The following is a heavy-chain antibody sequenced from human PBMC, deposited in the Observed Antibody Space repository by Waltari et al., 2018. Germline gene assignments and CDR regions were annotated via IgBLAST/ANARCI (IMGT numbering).Heavy chain of an antibody. Sequence: QVQLVQSGAEVKKPGASVKVSCKASGYTFTSYDINWVRQATGQGLEWMGWMNPSSGNTGYAQKFQGRVTMTRNTSISTAYMELSSLRSEDTAVYYCASGPGSYYYYYYGMDVWGQGTTVTVSS. CDR3: ASGPGSYYYYYYGMDV. D-gene: IGHD3-10*01. V-gene: IGHV1-8*01. CDR2: MNPSSGNT. J-gene: IGHJ6*02. CDR1: GYTFTSYD.